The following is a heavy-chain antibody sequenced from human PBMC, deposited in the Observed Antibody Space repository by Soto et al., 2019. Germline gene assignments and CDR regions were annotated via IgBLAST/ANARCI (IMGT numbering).Heavy chain of an antibody. J-gene: IGHJ4*02. CDR3: ARHQRDDASRKIDC. CDR1: GYSFTSNW. Sequence: SGESLKISCQCSGYSFTSNWIGWVRQMPGKGLEWMGIINPADSDIKYSPSFQGQVTISADKSIGTAYLQWSSLKASDTAMYYCARHQRDDASRKIDCWGQGTMVTVSS. CDR2: INPADSDI. D-gene: IGHD3-16*01. V-gene: IGHV5-51*01.